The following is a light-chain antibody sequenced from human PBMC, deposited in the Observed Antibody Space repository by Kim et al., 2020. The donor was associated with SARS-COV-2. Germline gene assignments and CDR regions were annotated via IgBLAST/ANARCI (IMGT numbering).Light chain of an antibody. Sequence: QSVLTQPPSVSAAPGQKVTISCSGSSSNIGNNYVSWYQQLPGTAPKLLIYYNNKRPSGIPDRFSGSKSGTSATLGITGLQTGDEADYYCGTWDSSLSAGVVFGGGTQLTVL. CDR3: GTWDSSLSAGVV. J-gene: IGLJ2*01. CDR1: SSNIGNNY. CDR2: YNN. V-gene: IGLV1-51*01.